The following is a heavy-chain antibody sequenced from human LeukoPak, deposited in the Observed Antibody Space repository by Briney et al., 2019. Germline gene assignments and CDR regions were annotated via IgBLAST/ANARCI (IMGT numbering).Heavy chain of an antibody. Sequence: GGSLRLSCAVSGFTFSDYEMDWVRQVPGKGLEWVSYISASGDTIYYADSVRGRFTISRDNAKNSLFLQMNSLRAEDTAVYYCARARDPLLYYSDNSGYYYNLDYWGQGTLVTVSS. D-gene: IGHD3-22*01. V-gene: IGHV3-48*03. CDR1: GFTFSDYE. CDR3: ARARDPLLYYSDNSGYYYNLDY. J-gene: IGHJ4*02. CDR2: ISASGDTI.